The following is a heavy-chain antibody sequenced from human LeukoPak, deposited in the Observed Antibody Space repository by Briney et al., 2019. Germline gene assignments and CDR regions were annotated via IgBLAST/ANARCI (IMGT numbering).Heavy chain of an antibody. CDR2: ISSSSDHI. Sequence: GGSLRLSCAASGFTFSTYSMNWVRQAPGRGLEWVSSISSSSDHIFYADSVRGRFTISRDNAKNSLYLQMNSLRAEDTAVYYCAKVGPHDYGDYYFDYWGQGTLVTVSS. J-gene: IGHJ4*02. CDR3: AKVGPHDYGDYYFDY. D-gene: IGHD4-17*01. CDR1: GFTFSTYS. V-gene: IGHV3-21*04.